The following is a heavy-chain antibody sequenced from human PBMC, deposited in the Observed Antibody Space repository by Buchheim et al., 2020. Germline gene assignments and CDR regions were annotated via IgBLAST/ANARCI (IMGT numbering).Heavy chain of an antibody. V-gene: IGHV3-30*18. D-gene: IGHD3-10*01. CDR2: VSYDGSNK. CDR1: GFTFSNYD. CDR3: AKDSGIGPFDY. J-gene: IGHJ4*02. Sequence: QVQLVESGGGVVQPGRSLRLSCAASGFTFSNYDMLWVRQAPGKGLEWVTTVSYDGSNKYYVDSVKGRFTISRDNSKNTLYLQMNSRRAEDTAGYYWAKDSGIGPFDYWGQGTL.